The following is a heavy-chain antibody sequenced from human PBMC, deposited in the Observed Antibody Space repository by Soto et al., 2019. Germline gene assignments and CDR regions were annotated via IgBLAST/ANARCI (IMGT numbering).Heavy chain of an antibody. Sequence: PGESLKISCKGSGYSFTSYWITWVRQTPGKGLEWMGRIDPSDSYTNYSPSFQGHVTISVDKSISAAYLQWSSLKASDTAMYYCSRHLVDCNYSDYWGRRSLGTASS. CDR2: IDPSDSYT. CDR1: GYSFTSYW. J-gene: IGHJ4*01. D-gene: IGHD2-21*02. CDR3: SRHLVDCNYSDY. V-gene: IGHV5-10-1*01.